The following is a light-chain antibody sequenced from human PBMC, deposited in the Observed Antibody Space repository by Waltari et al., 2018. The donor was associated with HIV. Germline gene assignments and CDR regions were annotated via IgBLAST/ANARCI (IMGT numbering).Light chain of an antibody. CDR2: WAS. Sequence: DIVMTQSPDSLAVSLGARATINCQSTQSVLYSSNNKNYLAWYQQKPGQPPKLLIYWASSRESGVPDRFSGSGSGTDFTLTISSLQAEDVAVYYCQQYYTTPYTFGQGTKLEI. CDR3: QQYYTTPYT. V-gene: IGKV4-1*01. J-gene: IGKJ2*01. CDR1: QSVLYSSNNKNY.